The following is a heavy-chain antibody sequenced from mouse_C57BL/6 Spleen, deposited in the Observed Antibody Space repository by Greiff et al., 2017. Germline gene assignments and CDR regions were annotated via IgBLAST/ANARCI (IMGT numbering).Heavy chain of an antibody. Sequence: EVQLVESGGGLVQPKGSLKLSCAASGFSFNTYAMNWVRQAPGKGLEWVARIRSKSNNYATYYADSVKDRFTISRDDSESMLYLQMNNLKTEDTAMYYCVRHPPGYSYFDYWGQGTTLTVSS. CDR2: IRSKSNNYAT. CDR1: GFSFNTYA. CDR3: VRHPPGYSYFDY. V-gene: IGHV10-1*01. J-gene: IGHJ2*01. D-gene: IGHD1-1*01.